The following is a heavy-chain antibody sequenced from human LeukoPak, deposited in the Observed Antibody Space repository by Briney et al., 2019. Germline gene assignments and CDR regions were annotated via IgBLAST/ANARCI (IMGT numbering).Heavy chain of an antibody. CDR1: GYTFTSYY. V-gene: IGHV1-46*01. CDR3: ARVATMIVVVTGHDAFDI. CDR2: INPSGGST. D-gene: IGHD3-22*01. Sequence: ASVKVSCKASGYTFTSYYMHWVRQAPGQGLEWMGLINPSGGSTSYAQRFQGRVTMTRDTSTSTVYMELSSLRSEDTAVYYCARVATMIVVVTGHDAFDIWGQGTMVTVSS. J-gene: IGHJ3*02.